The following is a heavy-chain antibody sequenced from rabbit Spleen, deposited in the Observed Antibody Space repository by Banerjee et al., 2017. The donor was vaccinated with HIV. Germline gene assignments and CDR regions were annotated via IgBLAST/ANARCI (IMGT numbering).Heavy chain of an antibody. CDR2: IDPIFGRT. V-gene: IGHV1S47*01. Sequence: QEQLVESGGGLVQPGGSLKLSCKASGFVFSNYGVTWVRQAPGKGLEWIGYIDPIFGRTYYASWVNGRFTISSHNAQNTLYLQLNSLTAADTATYFCVRDLGYDDYSEKGYFNLWGQGTLVTVS. CDR1: GFVFSNYG. CDR3: VRDLGYDDYSEKGYFNL. D-gene: IGHD2-1*01. J-gene: IGHJ4*01.